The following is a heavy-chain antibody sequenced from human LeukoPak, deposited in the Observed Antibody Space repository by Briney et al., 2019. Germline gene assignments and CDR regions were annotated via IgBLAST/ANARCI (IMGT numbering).Heavy chain of an antibody. CDR2: IIPIFGTA. V-gene: IGHV1-69*13. D-gene: IGHD1-26*01. J-gene: IGHJ4*02. CDR1: GYTFTSYA. Sequence: SVKVSCKASGYTFTSYAMNWVRQAPGQGLEWMGGIIPIFGTANYAQKFQGRVTITADESTTTAYMELSSLRSEDTAVYYCARERPGVGAPYYPFDYWGQGTLVTVSS. CDR3: ARERPGVGAPYYPFDY.